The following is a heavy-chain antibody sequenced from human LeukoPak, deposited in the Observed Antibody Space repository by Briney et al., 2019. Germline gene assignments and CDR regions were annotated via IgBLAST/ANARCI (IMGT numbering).Heavy chain of an antibody. V-gene: IGHV4-59*13. J-gene: IGHJ4*02. CDR1: GASISSNY. Sequence: PSETLSLTCNVSGASISSNYWSWIGQTPGKGLEWIGYIYYSGSTTYNPSLESRVTISVDTSKNQFSLRLGSVTAADTAVYYCARIQSSSSPFDYWGQGTLVTVSS. CDR2: IYYSGST. D-gene: IGHD2-2*01. CDR3: ARIQSSSSPFDY.